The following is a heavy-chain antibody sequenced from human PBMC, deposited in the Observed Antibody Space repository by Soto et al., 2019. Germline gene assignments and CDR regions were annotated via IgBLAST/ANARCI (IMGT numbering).Heavy chain of an antibody. CDR2: INHSGST. Sequence: SETLSLTCAVYGGSFSGYYWSWIRQPPGKGLEWIGEINHSGSTNYNPSLKSRLSMSVDTSKNQFSLTMKSVTAADTGVYYCASHPLNWSDADSWGQGVLVTVSS. D-gene: IGHD1-1*01. CDR3: ASHPLNWSDADS. CDR1: GGSFSGYY. V-gene: IGHV4-34*01. J-gene: IGHJ4*02.